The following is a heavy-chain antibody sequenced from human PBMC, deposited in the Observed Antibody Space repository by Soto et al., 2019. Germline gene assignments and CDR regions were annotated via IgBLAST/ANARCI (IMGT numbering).Heavy chain of an antibody. J-gene: IGHJ4*02. CDR2: MNPDSGNT. CDR1: GYTFTNYD. V-gene: IGHV1-8*01. Sequence: QVQLVQSGAEVKKPGASVKVSCKASGYTFTNYDINWVRQATGQAPEWMGWMNPDSGNTGYAEKFQGRVTMTRDTSITTAYMELSSLRTDDTAVYFCVRPYCNSATCYSGIFDLWGQGTLVTVSS. CDR3: VRPYCNSATCYSGIFDL. D-gene: IGHD2-2*02.